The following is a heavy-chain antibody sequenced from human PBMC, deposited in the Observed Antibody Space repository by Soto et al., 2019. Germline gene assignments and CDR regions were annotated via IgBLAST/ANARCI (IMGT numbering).Heavy chain of an antibody. J-gene: IGHJ6*02. CDR1: GFTFSSHG. CDR3: ARRITMVRGPYYYGMDV. CDR2: ISSTSSTE. Sequence: GGSLSLSCDASGFTFSSHGMTWVRQAPGKGLEWVAFISSTSSTENYADSVKGRFTISRDNAKNSLYLQMSSLRDEDTAVYYCARRITMVRGPYYYGMDVWGQGTTVTVSS. V-gene: IGHV3-48*02. D-gene: IGHD3-10*01.